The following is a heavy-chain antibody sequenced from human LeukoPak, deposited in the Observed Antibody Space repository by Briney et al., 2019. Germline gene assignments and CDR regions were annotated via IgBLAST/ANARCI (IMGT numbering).Heavy chain of an antibody. J-gene: IGHJ4*02. CDR3: ARGEGYCSGGSCYPAFDY. Sequence: ASVKVSCKASGYTFTNYYIHWVRQAPGQGLEWMGLINPGGDNTDYAQNFQGRVTITADESTSTAYMELSSLRSEDTAVYYCARGEGYCSGGSCYPAFDYWGQGTLVTVSS. D-gene: IGHD2-15*01. CDR1: GYTFTNYY. CDR2: INPGGDNT. V-gene: IGHV1-46*01.